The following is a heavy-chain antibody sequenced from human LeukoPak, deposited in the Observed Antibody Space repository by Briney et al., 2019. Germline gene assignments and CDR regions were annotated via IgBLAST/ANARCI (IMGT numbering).Heavy chain of an antibody. J-gene: IGHJ4*02. V-gene: IGHV3-11*04. D-gene: IGHD6-13*01. Sequence: GGSLRLSCAASGFTFSDYYMSWIRQAPGKGLEWLSYISSSGSSIHYADSVKGRFTISRDNAKKSLYLQMNSLRAEDTAVYYCAPGAAAGFDYCGQGTLVTVSS. CDR3: APGAAAGFDY. CDR1: GFTFSDYY. CDR2: ISSSGSSI.